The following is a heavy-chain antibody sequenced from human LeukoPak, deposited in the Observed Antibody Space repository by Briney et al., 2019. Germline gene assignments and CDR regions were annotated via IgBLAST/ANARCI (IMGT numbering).Heavy chain of an antibody. CDR1: GFTFSSSA. D-gene: IGHD3-3*01. Sequence: GGSLRLSCAASGFTFSSSAMSWVRQAPGKGLEWVAAISDTGRLSYCADSVNGRFTISRDNPKNTLYLQMNSLRAEDTAVYYCARGYYDFWSGYYTLNHHFDYWGQGTLVTVSS. V-gene: IGHV3-23*01. J-gene: IGHJ4*02. CDR2: ISDTGRLS. CDR3: ARGYYDFWSGYYTLNHHFDY.